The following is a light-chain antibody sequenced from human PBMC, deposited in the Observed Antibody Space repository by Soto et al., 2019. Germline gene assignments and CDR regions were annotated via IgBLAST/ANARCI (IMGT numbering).Light chain of an antibody. CDR3: QQRSNRFT. V-gene: IGKV3-11*01. Sequence: EIVLTQSPATLSLSPGERATLSCRASQSVSSYLAWYQQKPGLAPRLLIYDASNRATGIPARFSGSGSGTDFTLTISSLEPEDFAVYYCQQRSNRFTFGPGTKVDIK. CDR1: QSVSSY. CDR2: DAS. J-gene: IGKJ3*01.